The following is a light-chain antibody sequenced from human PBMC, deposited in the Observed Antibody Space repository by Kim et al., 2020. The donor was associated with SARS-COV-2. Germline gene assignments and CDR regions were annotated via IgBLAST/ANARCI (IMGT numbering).Light chain of an antibody. V-gene: IGKV1-5*03. CDR3: QQYKSYPWT. J-gene: IGKJ1*01. Sequence: ASIGDRVTITCRASRNIATWVAWYQQKPGEAPRLLIYKASNLKSGVPSRFSGSGSGTEFTLTTDSLQADDLATYYCQQYKSYPWTCGQGTKVEIK. CDR2: KAS. CDR1: RNIATW.